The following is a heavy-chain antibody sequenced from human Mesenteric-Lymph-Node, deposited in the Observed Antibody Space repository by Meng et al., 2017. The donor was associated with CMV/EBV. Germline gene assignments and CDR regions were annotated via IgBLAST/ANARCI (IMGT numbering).Heavy chain of an antibody. Sequence: GESLKISCAASGFTFSDYYMTWIRQAPGRGLEWVAYINMIGSTIYYADSVKGRFTISRDNAKNSFFLQMKSLRAEDTAVYYCASEFSGCTNGACPYFDYWGQGALVTVSS. D-gene: IGHD2-8*01. V-gene: IGHV3-11*01. CDR3: ASEFSGCTNGACPYFDY. CDR1: GFTFSDYY. CDR2: INMIGSTI. J-gene: IGHJ4*02.